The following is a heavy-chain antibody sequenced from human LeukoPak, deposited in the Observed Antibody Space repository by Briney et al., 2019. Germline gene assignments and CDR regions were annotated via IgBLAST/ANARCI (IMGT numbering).Heavy chain of an antibody. V-gene: IGHV3-48*01. CDR1: GFTFSSYW. Sequence: GGSLRLSCAASGFTFSSYWMSWVRQAPGKGLEWVSYISSSSSTIYYADSVKGRFTISRDNAKDSLYLQMNSLRAEDTAVYYCASWYDFWSGDNYWGQGTLVTVSS. CDR3: ASWYDFWSGDNY. J-gene: IGHJ4*02. D-gene: IGHD3-3*01. CDR2: ISSSSSTI.